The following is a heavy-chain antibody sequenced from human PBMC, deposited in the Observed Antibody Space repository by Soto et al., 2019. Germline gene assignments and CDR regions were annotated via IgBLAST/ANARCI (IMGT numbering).Heavy chain of an antibody. CDR2: ISSSGSTI. Sequence: GESLKISCAASGFTFSSYEMNWVRQAPGKGLEWVSYISSSGSTIYYADSVKGRFTISRDNAKNSLYLQMNSLRAEDTAVYYCARDQRITIFGVVNLSVDYWGQGTLVTVSS. V-gene: IGHV3-48*03. J-gene: IGHJ4*02. CDR1: GFTFSSYE. CDR3: ARDQRITIFGVVNLSVDY. D-gene: IGHD3-3*01.